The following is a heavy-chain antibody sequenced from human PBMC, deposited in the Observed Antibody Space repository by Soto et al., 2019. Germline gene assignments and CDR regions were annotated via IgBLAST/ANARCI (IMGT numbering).Heavy chain of an antibody. CDR2: IWYDGSNK. J-gene: IGHJ4*02. CDR1: GFTFSNYG. Sequence: GGSLRLSCVASGFTFSNYGMHWVRQAPGKGLEWVAGIWYDGSNKFYADSVKGRFTISRDTSKNTLYLQMNSLRVDDTAAYYCARDLSGPLDCWGQGTLVTVSS. CDR3: ARDLSGPLDC. V-gene: IGHV3-33*01. D-gene: IGHD3-16*01.